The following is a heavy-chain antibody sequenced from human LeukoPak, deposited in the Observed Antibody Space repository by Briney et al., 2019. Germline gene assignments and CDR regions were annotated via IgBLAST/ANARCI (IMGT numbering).Heavy chain of an antibody. CDR2: FGTRSTSV. V-gene: IGHV3-21*01. Sequence: GGSLRLSCTASGFTFSGYSMNWLRQAPGKGLEWVSSFGTRSTSVYHAGSVKGRFAISRDNAKNSLYLQMNSLRAEDTALYYCAREVSEGFDFWGQGTLVTVSS. D-gene: IGHD3-22*01. CDR3: AREVSEGFDF. CDR1: GFTFSGYS. J-gene: IGHJ4*02.